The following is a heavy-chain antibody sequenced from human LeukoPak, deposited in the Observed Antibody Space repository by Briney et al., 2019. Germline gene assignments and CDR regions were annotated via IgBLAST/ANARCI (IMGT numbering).Heavy chain of an antibody. J-gene: IGHJ4*02. Sequence: GGSLRLSCAASGFTLSSYGMHWVRQAPGKGLEWVAVIPYDGSNKYYADSVKGRFTISRDNSKNTLYLQMNSLRAEDTAVYYCAREHYYFDYWGQGTLVTVSS. CDR2: IPYDGSNK. CDR3: AREHYYFDY. CDR1: GFTLSSYG. V-gene: IGHV3-30*03.